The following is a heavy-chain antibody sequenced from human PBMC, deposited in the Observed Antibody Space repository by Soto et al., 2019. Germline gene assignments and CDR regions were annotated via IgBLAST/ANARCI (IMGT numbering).Heavy chain of an antibody. CDR3: ARWNWQQLAFDY. CDR2: IGSAGDP. D-gene: IGHD6-13*01. J-gene: IGHJ4*02. V-gene: IGHV3-13*05. Sequence: GGSLRLSCTASGFTFISSDMHCVRQATGKGLEWVSGIGSAGDPYYAGSVKGRFTISRENAKNSLYLQMNSLRAGDTAVYYCARWNWQQLAFDYWGQGTLVTVSS. CDR1: GFTFISSD.